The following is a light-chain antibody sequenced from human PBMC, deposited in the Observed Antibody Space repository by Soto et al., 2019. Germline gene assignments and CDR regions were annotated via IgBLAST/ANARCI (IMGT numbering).Light chain of an antibody. V-gene: IGLV2-11*01. CDR1: SSDVGGYNY. J-gene: IGLJ1*01. Sequence: QSALTQPRSVSGSPGQSVTISCTGTSSDVGGYNYVSWYQQHPGKAPKLMIYDVSKRPSGVPDRFSASKSGTSASLAISGLQSEDEADYYCAAWDDSLNGCVFGTGTKLTVL. CDR2: DVS. CDR3: AAWDDSLNGCV.